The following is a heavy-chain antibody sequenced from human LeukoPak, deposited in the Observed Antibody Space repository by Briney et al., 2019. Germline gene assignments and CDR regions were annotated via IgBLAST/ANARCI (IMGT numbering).Heavy chain of an antibody. CDR1: GYTFTTYT. CDR2: INTNTGNP. J-gene: IGHJ4*02. V-gene: IGHV7-4-1*02. D-gene: IGHD2-15*01. Sequence: GASVKVSCKASGYTFTTYTMNWVRQATGQGLEWMGWINTNTGNPTYAQGFTGRFVFSLDTSVSTAYLQISSLKAEDTAIYYCARAVGYCSDTACYLDYWGQGTLVTVSS. CDR3: ARAVGYCSDTACYLDY.